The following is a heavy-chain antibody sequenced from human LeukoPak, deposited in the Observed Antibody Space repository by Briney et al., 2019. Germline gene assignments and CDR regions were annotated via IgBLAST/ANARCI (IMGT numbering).Heavy chain of an antibody. Sequence: KPSETLSLTCTVSGGSISSSSYYWGWIRQPPGKGLEWIGSIYYSGSTYYNPSLKSRVTISVDTSKNQFSLKLSSVTAADTAVYYCARLDCSSTSCQFDYWGQGTLVTVSS. V-gene: IGHV4-39*01. D-gene: IGHD2-2*01. CDR2: IYYSGST. CDR3: ARLDCSSTSCQFDY. CDR1: GGSISSSSYY. J-gene: IGHJ4*02.